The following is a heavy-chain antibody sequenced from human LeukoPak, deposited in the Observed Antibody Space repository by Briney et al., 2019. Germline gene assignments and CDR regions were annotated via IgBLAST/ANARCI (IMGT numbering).Heavy chain of an antibody. CDR1: GYTFTGYH. V-gene: IGHV1-2*02. D-gene: IGHD4-17*01. CDR2: INPKSGST. CDR3: ATSSLIYGDYEAFDI. Sequence: GASVKVSCKASGYTFTGYHMHWVRQAPGQGLEYMGWINPKSGSTNYAQEFQGRVTKTRDTSISTAYMELSRLRSDDTAVYYCATSSLIYGDYEAFDIWGHGTVVTVSS. J-gene: IGHJ3*02.